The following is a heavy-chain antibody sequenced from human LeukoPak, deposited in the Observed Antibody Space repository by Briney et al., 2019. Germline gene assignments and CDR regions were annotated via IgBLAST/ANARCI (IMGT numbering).Heavy chain of an antibody. CDR1: GFTVSSNS. J-gene: IGHJ4*02. D-gene: IGHD6-13*01. Sequence: PGGSLRLSCTVSGFTVSSNSMSWVRQAPGKGLEWVSAISGSGGSTYYADSVKGRFTISRDNSKNTLYLQMNSLRAEDTAVYYCAKEGWAYSSSWYDYWGQGTLVTVSS. CDR3: AKEGWAYSSSWYDY. V-gene: IGHV3-23*01. CDR2: ISGSGGST.